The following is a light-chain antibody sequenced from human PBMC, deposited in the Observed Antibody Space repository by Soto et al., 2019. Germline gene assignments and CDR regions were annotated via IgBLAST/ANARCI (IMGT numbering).Light chain of an antibody. V-gene: IGKV3-15*01. Sequence: EIVMTQSPVTLSVSPGERATLSCRASQSVTNSYLAWYQQKPGQAPSLLIYGAFTRATGIPARFSGTGSGTEFTLTISSLQSEDFALYYCQQYNDWPLTFGQGTKVDIK. CDR3: QQYNDWPLT. J-gene: IGKJ1*01. CDR2: GAF. CDR1: QSVTNSY.